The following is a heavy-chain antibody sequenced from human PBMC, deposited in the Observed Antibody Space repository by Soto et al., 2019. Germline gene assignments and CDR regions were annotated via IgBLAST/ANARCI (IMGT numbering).Heavy chain of an antibody. CDR3: ARAPWGYSSSWYEGEPREAFDY. CDR2: IWYDGSNK. Sequence: GGSLRLSCAASGFTFSSYGMHWVRQAPGKGLEWVAVIWYDGSNKYYADSVKGRFTISRDNSKNTLYLQMNSLRAEDTAVYYCARAPWGYSSSWYEGEPREAFDYWGQGTLVTVSS. D-gene: IGHD6-13*01. V-gene: IGHV3-33*01. CDR1: GFTFSSYG. J-gene: IGHJ4*02.